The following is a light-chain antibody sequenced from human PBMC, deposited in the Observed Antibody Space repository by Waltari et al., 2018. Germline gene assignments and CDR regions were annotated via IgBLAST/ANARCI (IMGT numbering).Light chain of an antibody. CDR3: QSYDTGLSAYV. CDR2: RNN. V-gene: IGLV1-40*01. Sequence: QSVLTQPPSVSGAPGQRVAISCTGTTSNIGAGFDVHWYRQDPGTAPKLLIYRNNNRPSGVPDRSAGSKSGTSASLAITALQAADESDYYCQSYDTGLSAYVFGTGTKVIVL. J-gene: IGLJ1*01. CDR1: TSNIGAGFD.